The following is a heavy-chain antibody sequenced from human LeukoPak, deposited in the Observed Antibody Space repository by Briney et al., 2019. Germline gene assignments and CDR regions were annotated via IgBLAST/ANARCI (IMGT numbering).Heavy chain of an antibody. Sequence: SETLSLTCTVSGGSINGGDYYWSWIRQHPGKGLEWIGYIYYSGSTYYNPSLKSRVTISVDTSKKQFSLKLSSVTAADTAVCYCARDNPLSAGIKTGFDPWGQGTLVTVSS. CDR3: ARDNPLSAGIKTGFDP. J-gene: IGHJ5*02. CDR1: GGSINGGDYY. V-gene: IGHV4-31*03. D-gene: IGHD3-16*02. CDR2: IYYSGST.